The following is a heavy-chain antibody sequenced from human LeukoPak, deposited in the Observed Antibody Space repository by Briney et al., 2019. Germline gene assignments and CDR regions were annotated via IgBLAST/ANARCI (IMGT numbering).Heavy chain of an antibody. D-gene: IGHD5-24*01. V-gene: IGHV1-46*01. CDR3: ARARWLQPFDY. CDR2: INPSGGST. CDR1: GYTFTSYY. J-gene: IGHJ4*02. Sequence: GASVKVSCKASGYTFTSYYMHWVRQAPGQGLEWMGIINPSGGSTSYAQKFQGRVTMTRDTSISTAYMELSRLRSDDTAVYYCARARWLQPFDYWGQGTLVTVSS.